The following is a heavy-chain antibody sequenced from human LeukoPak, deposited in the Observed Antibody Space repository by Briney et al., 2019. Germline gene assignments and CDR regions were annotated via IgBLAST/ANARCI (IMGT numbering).Heavy chain of an antibody. V-gene: IGHV1-8*03. CDR2: MNPNSGNT. J-gene: IGHJ4*02. CDR3: ARGRYYYDSSGYCDY. D-gene: IGHD3-22*01. Sequence: GASVTVSCKASVYTFTIYDINWVRQATGQGREWMGWMNPNSGNTGYAQKFQGRVTITRNTSISTAYMELSSLRSEDTAVYYCARGRYYYDSSGYCDYWGQGTLVTVSS. CDR1: VYTFTIYD.